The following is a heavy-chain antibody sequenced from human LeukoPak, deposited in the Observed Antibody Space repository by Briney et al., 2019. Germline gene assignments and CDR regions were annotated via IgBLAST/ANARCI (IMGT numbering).Heavy chain of an antibody. D-gene: IGHD6-19*01. V-gene: IGHV3-30*03. CDR3: ASTYSGWYSQYYFDY. CDR1: GFTFSSYG. Sequence: GGSLRLSCAASGFTFSSYGMHWVRQAPGKGLEWVAVISYDGSNKYYADSVKGRFTISRDNSKNTLYLQMNSLRAEDTAVYYCASTYSGWYSQYYFDYWGQGTLVTVSS. J-gene: IGHJ4*02. CDR2: ISYDGSNK.